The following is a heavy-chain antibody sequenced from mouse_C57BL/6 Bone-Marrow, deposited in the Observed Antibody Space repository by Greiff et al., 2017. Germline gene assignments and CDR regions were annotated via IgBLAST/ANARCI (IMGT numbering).Heavy chain of an antibody. J-gene: IGHJ2*01. V-gene: IGHV1-42*01. CDR1: GYSFTGYY. Sequence: VQLKESGPELVKPGASVKISCKASGYSFTGYYMNWVKQSPEKSLEWIGEINPSTGGTTYNQKFKAKATLTVDKSSSTAYRQLKSLTSEDSAVYYCARGSPYYFDYWGQGTTLTVSS. CDR3: ARGSPYYFDY. CDR2: INPSTGGT.